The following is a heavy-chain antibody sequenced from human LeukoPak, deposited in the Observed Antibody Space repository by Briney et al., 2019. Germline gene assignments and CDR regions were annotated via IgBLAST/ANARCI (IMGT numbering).Heavy chain of an antibody. J-gene: IGHJ6*03. Sequence: PSETLSLTCAVYGGSFSGYYWSWIRQPPGKGLEWIGEINHSGSTNYNPSLKSRVTISVDTSKNQFSLRLSSVTAADTAVYYCAREGGSSWYSRDFYYIDVWGKGTTVTLSS. CDR3: AREGGSSWYSRDFYYIDV. CDR2: INHSGST. D-gene: IGHD6-13*01. CDR1: GGSFSGYY. V-gene: IGHV4-34*01.